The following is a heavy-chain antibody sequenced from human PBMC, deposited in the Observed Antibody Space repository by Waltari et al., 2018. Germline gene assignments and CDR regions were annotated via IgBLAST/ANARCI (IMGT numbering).Heavy chain of an antibody. J-gene: IGHJ6*02. CDR3: AKAGQQRPRGLGGDYYYGMDV. D-gene: IGHD6-13*01. CDR2: IRYDGSNK. CDR1: GFTFSSYG. V-gene: IGHV3-30*02. Sequence: QVQLVESGGGVVQPGGSLRLYCAAAGFTFSSYGMHWVRQAPRTGLEGVAFIRYDGSNKYYADSVKGRFTISRDNSKNTLYLQMNSLRAEDTAVYYCAKAGQQRPRGLGGDYYYGMDVWGQGTTVTVSS.